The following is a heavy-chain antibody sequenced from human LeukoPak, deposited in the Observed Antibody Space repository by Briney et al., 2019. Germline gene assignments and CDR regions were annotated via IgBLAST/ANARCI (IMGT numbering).Heavy chain of an antibody. Sequence: ASVKVSCKASGYSFTAYYMHWVRQAPGQGLEWMGWINTNSGGTNCAQKFQGRVTMTRDTSISTAYMGMSSLISDDTAVYYCARGEVSIWSDPWGQGTLVTVPS. J-gene: IGHJ5*02. CDR2: INTNSGGT. D-gene: IGHD3-16*01. CDR1: GYSFTAYY. CDR3: ARGEVSIWSDP. V-gene: IGHV1-2*02.